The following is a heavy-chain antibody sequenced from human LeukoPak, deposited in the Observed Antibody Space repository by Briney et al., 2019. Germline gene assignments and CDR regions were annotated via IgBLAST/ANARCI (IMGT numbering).Heavy chain of an antibody. Sequence: GGSLRLSCAASGVTFSSYNMNWVRQAPGEGLGWVSDISSSGSTISLADSVKHRFTIYRDNAKNSLYLQMTSLRDEDTAVYYCARLEYYYVSGNYYKLFDYWGQGTLVTVCS. CDR1: GVTFSSYN. CDR2: ISSSGSTI. J-gene: IGHJ4*02. V-gene: IGHV3-48*02. D-gene: IGHD3-10*01. CDR3: ARLEYYYVSGNYYKLFDY.